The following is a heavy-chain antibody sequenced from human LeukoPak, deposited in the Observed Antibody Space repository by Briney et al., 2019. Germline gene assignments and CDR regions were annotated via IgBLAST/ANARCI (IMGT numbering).Heavy chain of an antibody. D-gene: IGHD2-21*02. CDR1: GYTFTSYD. CDR3: ARATELTYCGGDCYLDY. J-gene: IGHJ4*02. V-gene: IGHV1-8*01. CDR2: MNPNSGNT. Sequence: ASVKVSCKASGYTFTSYDINWVRQATGQGLEWMGWMNPNSGNTGYAQKFQGRVTMTRNTSISTAYMELSSLRSEDTAVYYCARATELTYCGGDCYLDYWGQGTLVTVSS.